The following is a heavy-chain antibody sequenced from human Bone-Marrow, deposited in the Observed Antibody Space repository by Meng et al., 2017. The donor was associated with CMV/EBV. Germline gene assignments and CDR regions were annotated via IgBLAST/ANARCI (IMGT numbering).Heavy chain of an antibody. CDR2: INSDGSST. CDR1: GFTFSSYW. CDR3: ASEYCDSTTCYDY. J-gene: IGHJ4*02. D-gene: IGHD2/OR15-2a*01. V-gene: IGHV3-74*01. Sequence: GESLKISCAACGFTFSSYWMHWVRQAPGKGLVWLARINSDGSSTTYADSVKGRFTISRDNAKNTLYLQMHSLRAEDTAVYYCASEYCDSTTCYDYWGQGTLVTVSS.